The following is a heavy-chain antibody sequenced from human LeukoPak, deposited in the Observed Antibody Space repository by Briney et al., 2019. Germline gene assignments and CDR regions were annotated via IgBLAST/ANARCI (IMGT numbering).Heavy chain of an antibody. CDR3: VKDRMVRGVIIRGYFDY. J-gene: IGHJ4*02. CDR2: ISSNGGST. Sequence: PGGSLRLSCSAAGFTFSSYAMHWVRQAPGKGLEYVSAISSNGGSTYYADSVKGRFTISRDNSKNTLYLQMSSLRAEDTAVYYCVKDRMVRGVIIRGYFDYWGQGTLVTVSS. CDR1: GFTFSSYA. D-gene: IGHD3-10*01. V-gene: IGHV3-64D*06.